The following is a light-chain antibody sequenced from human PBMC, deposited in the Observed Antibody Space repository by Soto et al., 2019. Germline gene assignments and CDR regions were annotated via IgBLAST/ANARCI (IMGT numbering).Light chain of an antibody. CDR3: QHYNTYSP. V-gene: IGKV1-5*03. Sequence: DIQMTQSPSTLSASVGDRVIITCRASQNIGNLLAWYQQKPGKAPNLLIYKASILESGVPSRFSGSGSGTEFTLTISSLQPDDFATYYCQHYNTYSPFGGWTKVEIK. CDR2: KAS. CDR1: QNIGNL. J-gene: IGKJ4*02.